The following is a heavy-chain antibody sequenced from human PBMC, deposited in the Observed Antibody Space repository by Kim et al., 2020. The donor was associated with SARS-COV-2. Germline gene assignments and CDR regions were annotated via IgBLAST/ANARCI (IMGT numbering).Heavy chain of an antibody. CDR3: ARGGGYYDSSGYYYRHYFDY. V-gene: IGHV3-30*01. J-gene: IGHJ4*02. Sequence: RFTISRDNFKNTLYLQMNSLRAEDTAVYYCARGGGYYDSSGYYYRHYFDYWGQGTLVTVSS. D-gene: IGHD3-22*01.